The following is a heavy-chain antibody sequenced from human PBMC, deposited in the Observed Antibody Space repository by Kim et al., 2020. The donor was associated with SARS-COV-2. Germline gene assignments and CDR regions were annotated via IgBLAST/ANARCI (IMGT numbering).Heavy chain of an antibody. CDR1: RFTFRDYA. Sequence: GGSLRLSCAASRFTFRDYAVHWVRQAPGKGLEWVSGVSLDSDNTGYADSVKGRFTVSRDIAQNTVFLQMNSLKPEDTALYYCGKDLTPGGLDIWGRGTMVTVSS. V-gene: IGHV3-9*01. CDR2: VSLDSDNT. CDR3: GKDLTPGGLDI. D-gene: IGHD2-15*01. J-gene: IGHJ6*02.